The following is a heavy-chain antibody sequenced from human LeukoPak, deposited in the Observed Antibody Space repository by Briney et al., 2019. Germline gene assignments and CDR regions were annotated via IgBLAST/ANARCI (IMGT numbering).Heavy chain of an antibody. J-gene: IGHJ4*02. CDR1: GFTFSSYW. D-gene: IGHD5-18*01. CDR2: MNSDGSST. CDR3: ARGGGFSYGSVDY. V-gene: IGHV3-74*01. Sequence: GGSLRLSCAASGFTFSSYWMHWVRQAPGKGLVWVSRMNSDGSSTNYADSVKGRFTISRDNAKNTLYLQMNSLRAEDTAVYYCARGGGFSYGSVDYWGQGTLVTVSS.